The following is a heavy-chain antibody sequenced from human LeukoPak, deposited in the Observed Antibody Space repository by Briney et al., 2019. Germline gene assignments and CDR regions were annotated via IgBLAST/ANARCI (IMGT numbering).Heavy chain of an antibody. J-gene: IGHJ5*02. Sequence: GGSLRLSCAASGFTFSSNAMTWVSQAPGQRLEWVSSISETSSHTFYADSVKGRFTISRDNTKNTLFLQMNSLRVEDTAMYYCAKDFSSSWQFDPWGQGTLVTVSS. CDR2: ISETSSHT. V-gene: IGHV3-23*01. CDR1: GFTFSSNA. CDR3: AKDFSSSWQFDP. D-gene: IGHD6-13*01.